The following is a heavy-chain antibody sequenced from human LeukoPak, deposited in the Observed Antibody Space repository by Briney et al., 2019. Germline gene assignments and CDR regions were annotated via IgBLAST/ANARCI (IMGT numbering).Heavy chain of an antibody. Sequence: SQTLYLTCTVSGGSISSGSYYWSWIRQPAGKGLEWIGRIYTSGSTNYNPSLKSRATISVDTSKNQFSLKLSSVTAADTAVYYCARDFRDIVVVPAAPPRYYYYYYMDVWGKGTTVTVSS. CDR1: GGSISSGSYY. V-gene: IGHV4-61*02. D-gene: IGHD2-2*01. CDR2: IYTSGST. CDR3: ARDFRDIVVVPAAPPRYYYYYYMDV. J-gene: IGHJ6*03.